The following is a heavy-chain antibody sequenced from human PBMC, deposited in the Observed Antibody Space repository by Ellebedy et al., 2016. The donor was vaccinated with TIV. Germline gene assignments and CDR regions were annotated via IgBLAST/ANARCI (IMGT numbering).Heavy chain of an antibody. J-gene: IGHJ4*02. CDR1: GDSIGSSSQY. CDR3: ASGGGYLDY. Sequence: SETLSLXXSVSGDSIGSSSQYWDWIRQPPGGGLEWIGNISFSGHTHYNPSLKSRVKMSVDMSKNQFSLRLSPVTAADTAVYYCASGGGYLDYWGQGALVTVSS. CDR2: ISFSGHT. V-gene: IGHV4-39*07. D-gene: IGHD3-16*01.